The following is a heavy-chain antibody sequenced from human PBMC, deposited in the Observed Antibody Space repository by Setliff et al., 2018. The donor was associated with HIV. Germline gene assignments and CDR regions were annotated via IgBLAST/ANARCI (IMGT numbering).Heavy chain of an antibody. CDR1: GYTFTDYF. D-gene: IGHD3-22*01. J-gene: IGHJ4*02. CDR3: VRAEYYSDFRGYWEYFDF. CDR2: INPNTGDT. V-gene: IGHV1-2*02. Sequence: ASVKVSCKASGYTFTDYFLHWGRQAPGQGLEWMGYINPNTGDTNSAQKFQGRVTVTRDTSSSSVYMELSRLSSDDSAVYYCVRAEYYSDFRGYWEYFDFWGQGTLVTVSS.